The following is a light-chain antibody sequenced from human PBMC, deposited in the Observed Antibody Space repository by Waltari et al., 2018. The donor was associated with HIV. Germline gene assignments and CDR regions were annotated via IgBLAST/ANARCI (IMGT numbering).Light chain of an antibody. CDR1: SSDVGGYDY. J-gene: IGLJ3*02. CDR3: SSFAGTYTWV. Sequence: QSALTQPHSVSGSPGQSVTISCTGTSSDVGGYDYVSWYQQHPGKAPKFIMYDVTKRPAGVPARFSAAKSGNTASLTISDLQTEDEADYYCSSFAGTYTWVFGGGTKLTVL. CDR2: DVT. V-gene: IGLV2-11*01.